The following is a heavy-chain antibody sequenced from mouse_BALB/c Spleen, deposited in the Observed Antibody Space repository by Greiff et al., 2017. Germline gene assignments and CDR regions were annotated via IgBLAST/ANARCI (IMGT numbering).Heavy chain of an antibody. V-gene: IGHV1-54*03. Sequence: VQLKQSGAELVRPGTSVKVSCKASGYAFTNYLIEWVKQRPGQGLEWIGVINPGSGGTNYNEKFKGKATLTADKSSSTAYMQLSSLTSDDSAVYFCARSTGYWGQGTLVTVSA. CDR1: GYAFTNYL. J-gene: IGHJ3*01. CDR2: INPGSGGT. CDR3: ARSTGY.